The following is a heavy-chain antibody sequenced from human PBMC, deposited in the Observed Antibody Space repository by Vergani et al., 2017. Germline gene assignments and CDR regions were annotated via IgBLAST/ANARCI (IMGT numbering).Heavy chain of an antibody. Sequence: QLQLQESGPGLVKPSETLSLSCTVSGGSVRTSIGYYWTWIRQPAGKTLEWIGEIFSSGTTNYNPSLNSRVTMSVDTSKNQFSLKLRSVTAADTAVYFCARVMYRDEASTGYRLEGMDIWGQGTTVTISS. CDR2: IFSSGTT. CDR3: ARVMYRDEASTGYRLEGMDI. J-gene: IGHJ6*02. D-gene: IGHD3-9*01. CDR1: GGSVRTSIGYY. V-gene: IGHV4-61*10.